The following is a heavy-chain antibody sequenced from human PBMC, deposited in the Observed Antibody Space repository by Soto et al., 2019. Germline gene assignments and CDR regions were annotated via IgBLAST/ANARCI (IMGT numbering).Heavy chain of an antibody. V-gene: IGHV1-18*01. CDR1: GYTFTSYG. J-gene: IGHJ4*02. Sequence: ASVKVSCKASGYTFTSYGISWVRQAPGQGLEWMGWISAYNGNTDYAQKLQGRVTMTTDTSTSTAYMELRSLRSDDTAVYYCATDGNDFWSGYYYDYWGQGTLVTVSS. CDR3: ATDGNDFWSGYYYDY. CDR2: ISAYNGNT. D-gene: IGHD3-3*01.